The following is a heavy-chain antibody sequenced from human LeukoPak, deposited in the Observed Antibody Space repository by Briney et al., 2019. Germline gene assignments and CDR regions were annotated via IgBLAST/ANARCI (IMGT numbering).Heavy chain of an antibody. V-gene: IGHV3-13*01. CDR3: ARVASGYCSGGSCYSFTRYWYFDL. CDR1: GFTFSSYD. J-gene: IGHJ2*01. D-gene: IGHD2-15*01. Sequence: LPGGSLRLSCAASGFTFSSYDMHWVRQATGKGLEWVSAIGTAGDTYYPGSVKGRFTISRGNAKNSLYLQMNSLRAGDTAVYYCARVASGYCSGGSCYSFTRYWYFDLWGRGTLVTVSS. CDR2: IGTAGDT.